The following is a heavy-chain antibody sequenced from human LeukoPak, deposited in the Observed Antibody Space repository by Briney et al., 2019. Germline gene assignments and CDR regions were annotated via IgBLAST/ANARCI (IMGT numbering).Heavy chain of an antibody. CDR1: LGSINNYY. J-gene: IGHJ4*02. CDR3: ARVFGGNSLDY. Sequence: SETLSLTGKVSLGSINNYYWSWIRQPAGKGLEWIGRIHKSGTTYYSPSLKSRVTMSIDTSKNQFSLQLSAVSAADTAIYYCARVFGGNSLDYWGQGTLVAVSS. D-gene: IGHD1-26*01. CDR2: IHKSGTT. V-gene: IGHV4-4*07.